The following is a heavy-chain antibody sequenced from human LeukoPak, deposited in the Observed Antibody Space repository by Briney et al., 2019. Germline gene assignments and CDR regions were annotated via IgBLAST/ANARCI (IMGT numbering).Heavy chain of an antibody. D-gene: IGHD3-10*01. CDR2: IIPILGIA. V-gene: IGHV1-69*04. J-gene: IGHJ5*02. CDR3: ARVGSVRGVVDWFDP. CDR1: GYTFTSYA. Sequence: ASVKVSCKASGYTFTSYAISWVRQAPGQGLEWMGRIIPILGIANYAQKFQGRVTITADKSTSTAYMELSSLRSEDTAVYYCARVGSVRGVVDWFDPWGQGTLVTVSS.